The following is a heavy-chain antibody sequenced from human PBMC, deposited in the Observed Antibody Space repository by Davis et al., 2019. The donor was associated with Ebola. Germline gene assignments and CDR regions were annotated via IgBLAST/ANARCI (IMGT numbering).Heavy chain of an antibody. V-gene: IGHV4-34*09. Sequence: MPSETLSLTCAVYGGSFSGYYWSWIRQPPGKGLEWIGYIYYSGSTYYNPSLKSRVTISVDTSKNQFSLKLSSVTAADTAVYYCARAATRDGYNFRPHFDIWGQGTMVTVSS. D-gene: IGHD5-24*01. CDR2: IYYSGST. J-gene: IGHJ3*02. CDR1: GGSFSGYY. CDR3: ARAATRDGYNFRPHFDI.